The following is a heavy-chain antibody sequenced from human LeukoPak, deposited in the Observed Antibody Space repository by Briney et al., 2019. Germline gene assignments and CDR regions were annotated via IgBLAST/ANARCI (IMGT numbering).Heavy chain of an antibody. Sequence: GGSLRLSCAASGFTFSSYWMHWVRQAPGKGLVWVSRINSDGSSTSYADSVKGRFTISRDNAKNTLYLQMNSLRAEDTAVYYCARASDDEYWYFDLWGRGTLVTVSS. V-gene: IGHV3-74*01. J-gene: IGHJ2*01. D-gene: IGHD1-1*01. CDR3: ARASDDEYWYFDL. CDR2: INSDGSST. CDR1: GFTFSSYW.